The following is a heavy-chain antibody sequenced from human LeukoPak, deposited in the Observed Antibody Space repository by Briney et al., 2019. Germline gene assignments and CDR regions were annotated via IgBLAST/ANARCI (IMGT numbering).Heavy chain of an antibody. D-gene: IGHD6-19*01. CDR1: GFTFSSYG. J-gene: IGHJ4*02. V-gene: IGHV3-30*03. CDR3: ARLGPLEEWLVRFFDY. Sequence: GRSLRLSCAASGFTFSSYGMHWVRQAPGKGLEWVAVISYDGSNKYYADSVKGRFTISRDNSKNTLYLQMNSLRAEDTAVYYCARLGPLEEWLVRFFDYWGQGTLVTVSS. CDR2: ISYDGSNK.